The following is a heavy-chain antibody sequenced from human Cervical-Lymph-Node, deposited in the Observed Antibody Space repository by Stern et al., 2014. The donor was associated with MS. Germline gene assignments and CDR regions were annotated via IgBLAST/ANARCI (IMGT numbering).Heavy chain of an antibody. CDR1: GITFSNDW. Sequence: VQLVESGGGLVKPGGSLRLSCAVSGITFSNDWMSWVRPAPGKGLEWVGRIKRKTDGGTTDYAAPVKGRFTVSRDDSKNTLYLQMNSLKTEDTAVYYCTSEVSIGFDYWGQGTLVTVSS. J-gene: IGHJ4*02. D-gene: IGHD2-8*01. V-gene: IGHV3-15*01. CDR2: IKRKTDGGTT. CDR3: TSEVSIGFDY.